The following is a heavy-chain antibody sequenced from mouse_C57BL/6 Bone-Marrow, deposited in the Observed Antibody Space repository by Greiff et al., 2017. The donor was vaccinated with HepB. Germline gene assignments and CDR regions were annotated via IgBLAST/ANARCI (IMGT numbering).Heavy chain of an antibody. Sequence: EVQRVESGGGLVKPGGSLKLSCAASGFTFSSYTMSWVRQTPEKRLEWVATISGGGGNTYYPDSVKGRFTISRDNAKNTLYLQMSSLRSEDTALYYCSRDGSYPYYFDYWGQGTTLTVSS. J-gene: IGHJ2*01. CDR3: SRDGSYPYYFDY. D-gene: IGHD2-3*01. CDR2: ISGGGGNT. CDR1: GFTFSSYT. V-gene: IGHV5-9*01.